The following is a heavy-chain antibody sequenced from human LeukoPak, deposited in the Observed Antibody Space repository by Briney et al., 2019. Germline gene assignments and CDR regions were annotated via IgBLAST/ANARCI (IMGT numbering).Heavy chain of an antibody. J-gene: IGHJ4*02. V-gene: IGHV3-23*01. CDR2: VSVNGETT. CDR1: GFSVSSFG. CDR3: AQGYSSGWYPY. Sequence: GGSLRLSCAVSGFSVSSFGMSWVRQAPGKGLEWVSAVSVNGETTWYADSVKGRFIISRDNSKNTLYLQLSSLRAEDTAVYYCAQGYSSGWYPYWGQGSLVSVSS. D-gene: IGHD6-19*01.